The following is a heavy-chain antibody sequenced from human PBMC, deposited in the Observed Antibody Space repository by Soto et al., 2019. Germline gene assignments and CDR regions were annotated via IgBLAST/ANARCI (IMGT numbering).Heavy chain of an antibody. CDR3: ASGVTTMGHFVAWFDP. V-gene: IGHV4-4*02. CDR1: GDSISSNYW. J-gene: IGHJ5*02. CDR2: IYHSGST. Sequence: QVQLQESGPGLVNPSGTLSLTCAVSGDSISSNYWWSWVRQPPGKGLEWIGEIYHSGSTNYYPSLRSRVTISVDKSKHQFSLKLNSLTAADTAVYYCASGVTTMGHFVAWFDPWGQGTLVTVSS. D-gene: IGHD5-18*01.